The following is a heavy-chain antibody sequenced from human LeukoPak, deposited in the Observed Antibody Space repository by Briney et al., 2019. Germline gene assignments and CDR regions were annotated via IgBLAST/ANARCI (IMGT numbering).Heavy chain of an antibody. V-gene: IGHV1-24*01. CDR3: ATTYSSSWYVSHYYYGMDA. CDR2: FDPEDGET. D-gene: IGHD6-13*01. CDR1: GYTLTELS. Sequence: ASVKVSCKVSGYTLTELSMHWVRQAPGKGLEWMGGFDPEDGETIYAQKFQGRVTMTEDTSTDTAYMELSSLRSEDTAVYYCATTYSSSWYVSHYYYGMDARGKGTTVTVSS. J-gene: IGHJ6*04.